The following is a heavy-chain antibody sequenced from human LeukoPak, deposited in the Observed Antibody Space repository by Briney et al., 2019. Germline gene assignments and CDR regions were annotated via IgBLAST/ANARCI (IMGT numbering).Heavy chain of an antibody. J-gene: IGHJ4*02. V-gene: IGHV4-61*09. CDR1: GGSVSTGSYY. Sequence: RTSETLSLTCTVSGGSVSTGSYYWSWIRQPAGRGLEWIGHIHTSGTMNYNASLKSRVRISVETSKNQFSLRLSSVTAADTAVYYCARQALGGSWYGGEFDYWGQGTLVTVSS. CDR3: ARQALGGSWYGGEFDY. D-gene: IGHD6-13*01. CDR2: IHTSGTM.